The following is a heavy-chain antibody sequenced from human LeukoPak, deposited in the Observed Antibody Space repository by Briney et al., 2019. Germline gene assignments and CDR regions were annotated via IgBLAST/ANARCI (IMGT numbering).Heavy chain of an antibody. Sequence: GGSLRLSCAASGFTFSSYSMNWVRQAPGKGLEWVGFIRSKAYGGTTEYAASVKGRFTISRDDSKSIAYLQMNSLKTEGTAVYYCTRVGSSSWYGDLGFDYWGQGTLVTVSS. CDR2: IRSKAYGGTT. J-gene: IGHJ4*02. CDR3: TRVGSSSWYGDLGFDY. V-gene: IGHV3-49*04. D-gene: IGHD6-13*01. CDR1: GFTFSSYS.